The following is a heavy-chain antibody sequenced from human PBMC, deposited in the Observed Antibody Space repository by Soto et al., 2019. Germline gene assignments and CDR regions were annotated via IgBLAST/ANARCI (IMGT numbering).Heavy chain of an antibody. CDR3: AKAPPTYDFPYYFDS. J-gene: IGHJ4*02. D-gene: IGHD3-3*01. CDR1: GFTFTSCA. V-gene: IGHV3-23*01. CDR2: ISGSGSGGST. Sequence: SGGSLRLSCAASGFTFTSCAMSWVRQAPGKGLEWVSSISGSGSGGSTYYADSVKGRFTISRDKFKDTLFLQMNSLRAEDTAVYYCAKAPPTYDFPYYFDSWGQGTLVTVSS.